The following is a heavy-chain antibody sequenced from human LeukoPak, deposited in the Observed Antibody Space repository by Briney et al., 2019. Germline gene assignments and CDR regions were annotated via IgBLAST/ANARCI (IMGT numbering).Heavy chain of an antibody. V-gene: IGHV1-69*04. CDR1: GGTFSSYA. CDR3: ARDHFGVVMIHGLYYYGMDV. CDR2: IIPILGIA. J-gene: IGHJ6*02. D-gene: IGHD3-3*01. Sequence: SVKVSCKASGGTFSSYAISWVRQAPGQGLEWMGRIIPILGIANYAQKFQGRVTITADKSTSTAYMELSSLRSEDTAVYYCARDHFGVVMIHGLYYYGMDVWGQGTTVTVSS.